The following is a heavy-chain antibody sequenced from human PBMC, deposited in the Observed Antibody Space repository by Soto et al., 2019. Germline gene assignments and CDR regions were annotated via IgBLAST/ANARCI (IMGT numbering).Heavy chain of an antibody. D-gene: IGHD3-9*01. CDR3: ARIPAYYDILTGYWANYGMDV. CDR2: IDWDDDK. J-gene: IGHJ6*02. V-gene: IGHV2-70*04. Sequence: GSGPTLVNPTQTLTLTCTFSGFSLSTRGMRVSWIRQPPGKALEWLARIDWDDDKYYSTSLKTRLTISKDTSKNQVVLTMTNMDPVDTATYYCARIPAYYDILTGYWANYGMDVWGQGTTVTVSS. CDR1: GFSLSTRGMR.